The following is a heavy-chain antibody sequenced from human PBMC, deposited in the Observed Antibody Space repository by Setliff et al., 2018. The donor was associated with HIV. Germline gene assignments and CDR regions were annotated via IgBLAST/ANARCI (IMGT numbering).Heavy chain of an antibody. Sequence: SETLSLTCTVSGGSISSDYWSWIRQPPGKGLEWIGYIYYSGSTNYNPSLKSRVTISVATSKNQFSLKLNSVTTADTAVFYCARSRTSSGYYGVTGYGMDVWGQGTTVTVSS. CDR3: ARSRTSSGYYGVTGYGMDV. CDR2: IYYSGST. J-gene: IGHJ6*02. CDR1: GGSISSDY. D-gene: IGHD3-22*01. V-gene: IGHV4-59*01.